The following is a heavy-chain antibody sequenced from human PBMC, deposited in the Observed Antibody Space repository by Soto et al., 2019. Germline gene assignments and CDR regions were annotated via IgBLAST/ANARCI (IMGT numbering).Heavy chain of an antibody. V-gene: IGHV1-18*01. Sequence: QVHLVQSGAEVKKPGASVKVSCKGSGYAFTTYGITWMRQAPGQGREGMGGISAYNGNTNHAQKLHGRATVTRDTTTSIDYMELRSVRSAVNAGYYCASGRYGDYWGQGALVTASS. CDR3: ASGRYGDY. J-gene: IGHJ4*02. D-gene: IGHD2-15*01. CDR1: GYAFTTYG. CDR2: ISAYNGNT.